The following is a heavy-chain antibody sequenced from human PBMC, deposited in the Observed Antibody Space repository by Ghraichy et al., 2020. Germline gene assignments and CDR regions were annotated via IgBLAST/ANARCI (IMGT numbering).Heavy chain of an antibody. CDR2: INAGNGNT. D-gene: IGHD3-3*01. V-gene: IGHV1-3*01. CDR1: GYTFTSYA. Sequence: ASVKVSCKASGYTFTSYAMHWVRQAPGHRLEWMGWINAGNGNTKYSQKFQGRVTITRDTSASTAYMELSSLRSEDTAVYYCAAPRYDFWSGQKLYYYYYGMDVWGQGTTVTVSS. CDR3: AAPRYDFWSGQKLYYYYYGMDV. J-gene: IGHJ6*02.